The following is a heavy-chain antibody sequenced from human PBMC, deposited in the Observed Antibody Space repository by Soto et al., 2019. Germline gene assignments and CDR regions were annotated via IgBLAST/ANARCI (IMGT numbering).Heavy chain of an antibody. CDR2: ISKTRSC. CDR3: ARGLKGYTGSWYVD. D-gene: IGHD6-13*01. J-gene: IGHJ4*02. V-gene: IGHV4-34*01. CDR1: SGSFSAYC. Sequence: SETQSPAWAVYSGSFSAYCWSWVRHPPRKGVECIGEISKTRSCKYTPYLQCRVTISKDTSKIQFPLSLSSVTAADTAVYYCARGLKGYTGSWYVDWGQGTQVTVSS.